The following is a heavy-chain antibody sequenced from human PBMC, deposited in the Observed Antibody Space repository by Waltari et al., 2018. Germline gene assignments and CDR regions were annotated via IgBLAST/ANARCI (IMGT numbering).Heavy chain of an antibody. CDR3: ARDRGVIVY. V-gene: IGHV3-7*01. CDR2: IKQDGSDK. D-gene: IGHD3-22*01. J-gene: IGHJ4*02. Sequence: EVQLVESGGGLVQPGGSRRLSCAALGFTFSNHWTGWVRQAPGKGLGWVANIKQDGSDKYYVDSVKGRFTISRDNAKNSLFLQMNSLRVEDTAVYYCARDRGVIVYWGQGTLVTVSS. CDR1: GFTFSNHW.